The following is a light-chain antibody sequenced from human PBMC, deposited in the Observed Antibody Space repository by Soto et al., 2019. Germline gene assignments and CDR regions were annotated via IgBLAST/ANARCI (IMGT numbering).Light chain of an antibody. V-gene: IGKV3-15*01. CDR2: AAS. CDR3: QNLHTYPYT. Sequence: EIVMTQSPATLSVSPGERATLSCRASQSVSNNYLAWYQQKPGQAPRLLIYAASTLQSGVPSRFSGSGSGTDFTLTISSLQPEDFATYYCQNLHTYPYTFGQGTKVEIK. J-gene: IGKJ2*01. CDR1: QSVSNN.